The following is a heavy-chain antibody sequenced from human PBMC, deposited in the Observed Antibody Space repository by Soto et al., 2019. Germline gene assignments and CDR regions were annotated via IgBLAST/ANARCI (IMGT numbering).Heavy chain of an antibody. CDR2: ISSSSSYI. J-gene: IGHJ6*02. V-gene: IGHV3-21*01. CDR1: GFTFSSYS. Sequence: GGSLRLSCAASGFTFSSYSMNWVRQAPGKGLEWVSSISSSSSYIYYADSVKGRFTISRDNAKNSLYLQMNSLRAEDTAVYYCARIGYCSSTSCYHYYYCREVWGQGAPVTVSS. D-gene: IGHD2-2*01. CDR3: ARIGYCSSTSCYHYYYCREV.